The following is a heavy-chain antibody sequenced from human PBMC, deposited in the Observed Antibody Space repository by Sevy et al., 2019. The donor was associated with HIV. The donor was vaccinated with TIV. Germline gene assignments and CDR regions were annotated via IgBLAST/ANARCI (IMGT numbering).Heavy chain of an antibody. CDR2: XGXXGSDK. V-gene: IGHV3-30*02. CDR1: GFTFNYYG. J-gene: IGHJ4*01. Sequence: GGSLRLSCAASGFTFNYYGVHWVRQAPGKGLEWXXFXGXXGSDKNYADSVKGRFTISRDNSQNTMYMQMNSLRPDDTAVYYCAKNTAAAGVGGFDXWGHGTLVTVSS. D-gene: IGHD6-13*01. CDR3: AKNTAAAGVGGFDX.